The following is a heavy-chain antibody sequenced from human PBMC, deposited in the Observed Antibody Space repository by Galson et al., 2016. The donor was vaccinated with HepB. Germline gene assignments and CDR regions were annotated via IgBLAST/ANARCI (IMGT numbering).Heavy chain of an antibody. D-gene: IGHD3-22*01. Sequence: SLRLSCAASGFTFSSYSMHWVRQAPGKGLEWVSAISGSSHNTYYADSVKGRFTIFRDNSKNTMYLQMNSLRAGDTAVYYCARSYDGSGYYVDGFDTWGQGTMVTVSS. CDR1: GFTFSSYS. CDR3: ARSYDGSGYYVDGFDT. CDR2: ISGSSHNT. J-gene: IGHJ3*02. V-gene: IGHV3-23*01.